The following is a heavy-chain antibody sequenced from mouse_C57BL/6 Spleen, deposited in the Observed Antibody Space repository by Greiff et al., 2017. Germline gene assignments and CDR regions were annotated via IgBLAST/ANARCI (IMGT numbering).Heavy chain of an antibody. J-gene: IGHJ4*01. Sequence: QVQLQQPGTELVKPGASANLSCKASGYTFTSYWMHWVKQRPGQGLEWIGNINPSNGGTNYNEKFKSKATLTVDKSSSTAYMQLSSLTSEDSAVYYCAREVGGYYYAMDYWGQGTSVTVSS. CDR3: AREVGGYYYAMDY. V-gene: IGHV1-53*01. D-gene: IGHD1-1*02. CDR1: GYTFTSYW. CDR2: INPSNGGT.